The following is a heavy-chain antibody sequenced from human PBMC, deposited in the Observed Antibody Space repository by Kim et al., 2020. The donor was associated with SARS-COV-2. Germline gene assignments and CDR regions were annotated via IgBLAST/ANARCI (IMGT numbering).Heavy chain of an antibody. Sequence: GGSLRLSCAASGFTFSDSDFHWVRQAPGYGLEWVSAIGAGYDTYYADSVKGRFTISRENTKNSLFLQMNSLRAGDTAVYYCAREAHVSATYYGPLDHWGRGTLVTVSS. D-gene: IGHD2-21*01. CDR3: AREAHVSATYYGPLDH. J-gene: IGHJ4*02. CDR2: IGAGYDT. CDR1: GFTFSDSD. V-gene: IGHV3-13*01.